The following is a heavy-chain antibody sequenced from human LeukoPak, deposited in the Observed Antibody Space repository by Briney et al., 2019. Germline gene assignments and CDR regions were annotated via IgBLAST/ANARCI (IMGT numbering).Heavy chain of an antibody. CDR3: ARTGSVAGTFDP. CDR2: IIPIFGTA. J-gene: IGHJ5*02. Sequence: ASVKVSCKASGYTFSSYAISWVRQAPGQGLEWMGGIIPIFGTANYAQKFQGRVTITADKSTSTAYMELSSLRSEDTAVYYCARTGSVAGTFDPWGQGTLVTVSS. V-gene: IGHV1-69*06. CDR1: GYTFSSYA. D-gene: IGHD6-19*01.